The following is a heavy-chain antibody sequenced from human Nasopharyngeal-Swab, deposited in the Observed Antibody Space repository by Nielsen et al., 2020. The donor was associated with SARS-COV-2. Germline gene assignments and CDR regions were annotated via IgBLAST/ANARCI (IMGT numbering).Heavy chain of an antibody. V-gene: IGHV3-53*01. CDR3: ARGLAVAGSRAFDI. CDR1: GFTFSGYV. Sequence: GESLKISCAASGFTFSGYVMSWVRQAPGKGLEWVSVIYSGGSTYYADSVKGRFTISRDNSKNTLYLQMNSLRAEDTAVYYCARGLAVAGSRAFDIWGQGTMVTVSS. J-gene: IGHJ3*02. D-gene: IGHD6-19*01. CDR2: IYSGGST.